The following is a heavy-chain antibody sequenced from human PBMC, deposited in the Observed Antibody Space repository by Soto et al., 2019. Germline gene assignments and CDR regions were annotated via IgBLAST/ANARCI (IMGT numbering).Heavy chain of an antibody. Sequence: QVQLQESGPGLVKPSQTLSLTCTVSGGSISSGGYYWSWIRQHPGKGLEWIGYIYFSGSTYYNPSPTSRVTISVDTSKNPFSLKLSSVTAADTAVYYCARDRGTFPNYYGMDVWGQGTTVTVSS. CDR1: GGSISSGGYY. V-gene: IGHV4-31*03. CDR3: ARDRGTFPNYYGMDV. CDR2: IYFSGST. D-gene: IGHD3-10*01. J-gene: IGHJ6*02.